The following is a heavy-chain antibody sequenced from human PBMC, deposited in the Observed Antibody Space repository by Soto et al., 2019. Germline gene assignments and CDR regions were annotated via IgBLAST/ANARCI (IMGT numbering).Heavy chain of an antibody. V-gene: IGHV4-31*03. D-gene: IGHD3-9*01. CDR1: GGSISSGGYY. Sequence: PSETLSLTCTVSGGSISSGGYYWSWIRQHPGKGLEWIGYIYYSGSTYYNPSLKSRVTISVDTSKNQFSLKLSSVTAADTAVYYCARFPDYDILTGPTIGFDYWGQGNLVTVS. J-gene: IGHJ4*02. CDR2: IYYSGST. CDR3: ARFPDYDILTGPTIGFDY.